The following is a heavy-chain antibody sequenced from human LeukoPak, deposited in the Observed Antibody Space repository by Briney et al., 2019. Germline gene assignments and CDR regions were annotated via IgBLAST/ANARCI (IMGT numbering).Heavy chain of an antibody. CDR3: ARPSSDFWSGYYTGAPAALGYYYYMDV. J-gene: IGHJ6*03. CDR1: GGSISSSSYY. D-gene: IGHD3-3*01. Sequence: ETLSLTCTVSGGSISSSSYYWGWIRQPPGKGLEWIGSIYYSRSTYYNPSLKSRVTISVDTSKNQFSLKLSSVTAADTAVYYCARPSSDFWSGYYTGAPAALGYYYYMDVWGKGTTVTVSS. CDR2: IYYSRST. V-gene: IGHV4-39*01.